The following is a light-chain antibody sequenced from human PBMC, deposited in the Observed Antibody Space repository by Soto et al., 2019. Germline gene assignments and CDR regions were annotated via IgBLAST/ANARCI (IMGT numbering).Light chain of an antibody. J-gene: IGKJ1*01. CDR1: QSVSSN. CDR2: GAS. CDR3: QQYNNWPPTT. Sequence: EVVMAQSPATLSVSPGERSTLSCRASQSVSSNLAWYQQKPVQAPRLLXYGASTRATGIPARFSGSGSGTEFTLTISSLQSEDFAVYYCQQYNNWPPTTFGQGTKVDIK. V-gene: IGKV3-15*01.